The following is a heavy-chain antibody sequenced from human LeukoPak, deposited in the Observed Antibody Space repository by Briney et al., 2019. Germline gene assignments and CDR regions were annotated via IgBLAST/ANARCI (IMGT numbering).Heavy chain of an antibody. CDR1: GGSFSGYY. D-gene: IGHD3-9*01. V-gene: IGHV4-34*01. CDR2: INHSGST. J-gene: IGHJ2*01. CDR3: ARLGEDYDILTGAPVWYFDL. Sequence: SETLSLTCAVYGGSFSGYYWSWIRQPPGKGLEWIGEINHSGSTNYNPSPKSRVTISVDTSKNQFSLKLSSVTAADTAVYYCARLGEDYDILTGAPVWYFDLWGRGTLVTVSS.